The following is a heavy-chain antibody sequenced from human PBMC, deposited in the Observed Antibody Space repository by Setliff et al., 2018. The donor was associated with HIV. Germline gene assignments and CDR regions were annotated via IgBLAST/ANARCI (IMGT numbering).Heavy chain of an antibody. CDR2: IIPIFGTA. D-gene: IGHD3-10*01. J-gene: IGHJ6*03. CDR1: GGTFSSYA. CDR3: ARGSVFWDRGNHYQYMDV. Sequence: ASVKVSCKASGGTFSSYAISWVRQAPGQGLEWMGGIIPIFGTANYAQKFQGRVTITADESTSTAYMELSSLRSEDTAVYYCARGSVFWDRGNHYQYMDVWAKGTKVTVS. V-gene: IGHV1-69*13.